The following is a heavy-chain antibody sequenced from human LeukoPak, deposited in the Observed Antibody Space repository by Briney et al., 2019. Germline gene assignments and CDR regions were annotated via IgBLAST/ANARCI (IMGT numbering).Heavy chain of an antibody. CDR2: IYNSGST. V-gene: IGHV4-59*01. CDR3: ARELTYCGTDCYLDY. D-gene: IGHD2-21*02. Sequence: PSETLSLTCSVSGGSISGFRWSWIRQSPGKGLEWIGYIYNSGSTKYNPSLRSRVTISVDTSKNQFSLKLSSVTAADTAVYYCARELTYCGTDCYLDYWGQGTLVSVSS. J-gene: IGHJ4*02. CDR1: GGSISGFR.